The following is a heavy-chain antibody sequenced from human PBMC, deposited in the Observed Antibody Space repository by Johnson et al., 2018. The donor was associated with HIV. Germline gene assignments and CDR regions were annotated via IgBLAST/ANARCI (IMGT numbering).Heavy chain of an antibody. Sequence: VQLVESGGGFVQPGGSLRLSCAASGFTFSSYWMNWVRQAPWKGLEWVATIKEDVSEKYYVDSVRGRFTISRDNAKNSLYLQMNSLRAEDTAVYYCAREGEPDGFDIWGQGTMVTVSS. J-gene: IGHJ3*02. CDR3: AREGEPDGFDI. D-gene: IGHD3-16*01. V-gene: IGHV3-7*01. CDR2: IKEDVSEK. CDR1: GFTFSSYW.